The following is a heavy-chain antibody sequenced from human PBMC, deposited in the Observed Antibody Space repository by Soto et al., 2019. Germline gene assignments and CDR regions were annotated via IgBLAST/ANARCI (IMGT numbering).Heavy chain of an antibody. CDR2: IWYDGSNT. CDR1: GFIFSSFG. D-gene: IGHD7-27*01. Sequence: LRLSCEASGFIFSSFGMHWVRQAPGKGLEWVAHIWYDGSNTYYADSVKGRFTISRDNSRNTLYLQMNSLRAEDTAVYHCVRDLLGSGGHFDYWGQGTPVTVSS. V-gene: IGHV3-33*01. CDR3: VRDLLGSGGHFDY. J-gene: IGHJ4*02.